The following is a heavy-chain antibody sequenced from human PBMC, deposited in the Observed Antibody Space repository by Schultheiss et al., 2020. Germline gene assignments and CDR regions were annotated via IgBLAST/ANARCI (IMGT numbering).Heavy chain of an antibody. CDR1: GFTFSSYD. CDR3: ARGGITMVRGVGSRRRPFDY. V-gene: IGHV3-13*01. CDR2: IGTAGDT. D-gene: IGHD3-10*01. J-gene: IGHJ4*02. Sequence: GGSLRLSCAASGFTFSSYDMHWVRQATGKGLEWVSAIGTAGDTYYPVSVKGRFTISRDNSKNTLYLQMNSLRAEDTAVYYCARGGITMVRGVGSRRRPFDYWGQGTLVTVSS.